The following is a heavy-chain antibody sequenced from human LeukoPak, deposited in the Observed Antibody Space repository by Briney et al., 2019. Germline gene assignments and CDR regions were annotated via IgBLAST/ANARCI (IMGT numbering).Heavy chain of an antibody. CDR3: AGRSMTVAGAIDY. J-gene: IGHJ4*02. V-gene: IGHV4-4*02. CDR2: IYHSGST. D-gene: IGHD6-19*01. Sequence: SETLSLTCAVSGGSISTSDWWTWVRQPPGKGLEWIGEIYHSGSTNYNPSLKSRVTISVDKSKNQFSLKLTSVTAADTAVYYCAGRSMTVAGAIDYWGQGTLVTVSS. CDR1: GGSISTSDW.